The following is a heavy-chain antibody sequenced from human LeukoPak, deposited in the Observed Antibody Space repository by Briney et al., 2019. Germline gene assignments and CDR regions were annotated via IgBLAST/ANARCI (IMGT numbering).Heavy chain of an antibody. CDR3: ARDAYDSSGYYSYWYFDL. CDR1: GGSISSYY. CDR2: IYYSGST. J-gene: IGHJ2*01. Sequence: PSETLSLTCTVSGGSISSYYWSWIRQPPGKGLEWIGYIYYSGSTNYNPSLKSRVTISVDTSKNQFSLKLSSVTAADTAVYYCARDAYDSSGYYSYWYFDLWSRGTLVTVSS. D-gene: IGHD3-22*01. V-gene: IGHV4-59*01.